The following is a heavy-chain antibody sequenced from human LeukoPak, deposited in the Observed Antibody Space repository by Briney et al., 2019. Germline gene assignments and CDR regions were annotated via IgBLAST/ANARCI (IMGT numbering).Heavy chain of an antibody. J-gene: IGHJ3*02. CDR2: ISSSSSYI. CDR1: GFTFSSYG. V-gene: IGHV3-21*01. Sequence: GGSLRLSCAASGFTFSSYGMNWVRQAPGKGREWVSSISSSSSYIYYADSVKGRFTVSRDNAKNSLYLQMNSLRAEDTAVYYCARVGKYSSSWYAFDIWGQGTMVTVSS. D-gene: IGHD6-13*01. CDR3: ARVGKYSSSWYAFDI.